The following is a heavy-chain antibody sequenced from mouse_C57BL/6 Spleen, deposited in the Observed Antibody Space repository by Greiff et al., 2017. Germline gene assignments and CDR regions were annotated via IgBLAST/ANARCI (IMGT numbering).Heavy chain of an antibody. CDR1: GYTFTTYP. Sequence: VKLMESGAELVKPGASVKMSCKASGYTFTTYPLEWMKQNHGKSLEWIGNFHPYNDDTKYNEKFKGKATLTVEKSSSTVYLELSRLTSDDSAVYYCARGHDYDEWGYYFDYWGQVTTLTVSS. V-gene: IGHV1-47*01. CDR2: FHPYNDDT. J-gene: IGHJ2*01. D-gene: IGHD2-4*01. CDR3: ARGHDYDEWGYYFDY.